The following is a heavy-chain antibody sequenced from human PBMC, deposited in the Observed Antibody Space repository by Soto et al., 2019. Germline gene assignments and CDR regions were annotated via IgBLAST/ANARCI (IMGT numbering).Heavy chain of an antibody. J-gene: IGHJ4*02. CDR2: ISAYNGNT. D-gene: IGHD2-15*01. V-gene: IGHV1-18*04. CDR1: GYTFTSYG. CDR3: ARDKDYVVAATPSDY. Sequence: ASVKVSCKASGYTFTSYGISWVRQAPGQGLEWMGWISAYNGNTNYAQKLQGRVTMTTDTSTSTAYMELRSLRSDDTAVYYCARDKDYVVAATPSDYWGQGTLVTVYS.